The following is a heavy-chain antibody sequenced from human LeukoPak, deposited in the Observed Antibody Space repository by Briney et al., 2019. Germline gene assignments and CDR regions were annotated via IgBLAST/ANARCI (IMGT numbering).Heavy chain of an antibody. V-gene: IGHV5-51*01. CDR3: ARLRGSGYDRFDY. CDR2: IFPGDSDT. Sequence: GESLKISCKGSGYSFTSYWIGWVRQKPGKGLEWIGIIFPGDSDTRYSPSFQGQVTISADKSISTAYLQWSSLKASGTAMYYCARLRGSGYDRFDYWGQGPLVTVSS. CDR1: GYSFTSYW. J-gene: IGHJ4*02. D-gene: IGHD5-12*01.